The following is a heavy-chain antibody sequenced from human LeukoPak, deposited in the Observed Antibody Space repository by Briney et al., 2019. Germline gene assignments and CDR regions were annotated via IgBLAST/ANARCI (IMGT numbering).Heavy chain of an antibody. V-gene: IGHV3-9*01. D-gene: IGHD5-18*01. CDR3: AKDRDSYGLNGMDV. Sequence: GGSLRLSCAVSGFTFDDYAMHWVRQAPGKGLEWVSGISWNSGSIGYADSVKGRFTISRDNAQNSVHLQMDSLRAEDTALYYCAKDRDSYGLNGMDVWGQGTTVSVSS. CDR1: GFTFDDYA. CDR2: ISWNSGSI. J-gene: IGHJ6*02.